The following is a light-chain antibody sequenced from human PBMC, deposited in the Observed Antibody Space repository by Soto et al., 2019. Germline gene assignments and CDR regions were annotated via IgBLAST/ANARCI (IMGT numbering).Light chain of an antibody. CDR2: DAS. J-gene: IGKJ1*01. V-gene: IGKV3-11*01. CDR1: QSVRNY. CDR3: QQRNTWPWT. Sequence: EIVLTQSPATLSLSPGERATLSCRASQSVRNYLSWYQQKPGQAPRLLIYDASTRATGIPGRFSGSGSGTDFTLTISSLEPEDFAVYYCQQRNTWPWTFGQRTRVEIK.